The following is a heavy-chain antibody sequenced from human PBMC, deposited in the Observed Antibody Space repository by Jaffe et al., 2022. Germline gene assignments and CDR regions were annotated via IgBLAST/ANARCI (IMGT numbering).Heavy chain of an antibody. CDR2: ISYDGSNK. J-gene: IGHJ5*02. CDR3: AKAIRRDFYAIEFDWFDP. D-gene: IGHD2-8*01. V-gene: IGHV3-30*18. Sequence: QVQLVESGGGVVQPGRSLRLSCAASGFTFSSYGMHWVRQAPGKGLEWVAVISYDGSNKYYADSVKGRFTISRDNSKNTLYLQMNSLRAEDTAVYYCAKAIRRDFYAIEFDWFDPWGQGTLVTVSS. CDR1: GFTFSSYG.